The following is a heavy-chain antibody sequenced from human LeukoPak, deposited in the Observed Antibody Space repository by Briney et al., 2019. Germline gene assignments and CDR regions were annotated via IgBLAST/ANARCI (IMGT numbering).Heavy chain of an antibody. D-gene: IGHD2-2*01. CDR1: GFTFSSYG. CDR3: ATVNRMHESSTSCPFDY. V-gene: IGHV3-30*02. CDR2: IRYDGSNK. Sequence: GGSLRLSCAASGFTFSSYGMHWVRQAPGKGLDWVAFIRYDGSNKYYAASVKGRFTISRDNSKNTLYLQMNSLRAEDTAVYYCATVNRMHESSTSCPFDYWGQGTLVTVSS. J-gene: IGHJ4*02.